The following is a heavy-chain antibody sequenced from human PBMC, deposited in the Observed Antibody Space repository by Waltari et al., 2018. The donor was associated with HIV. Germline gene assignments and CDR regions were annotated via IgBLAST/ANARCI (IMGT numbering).Heavy chain of an antibody. D-gene: IGHD5-18*01. CDR3: ARRGIQLWFYAFDI. CDR1: GGSISSGSYS. V-gene: IGHV4-61*02. J-gene: IGHJ3*02. Sequence: QVQLQESGPGLVKPSQTLSVTCTASGGSISSGSYSWSWIRQPDGKGLEWIGRIYTSGSTNYNPSLKSLVTISVDTSKNQFSLKLSSVTAADTAVYYCARRGIQLWFYAFDIWGQGTMVTVSS. CDR2: IYTSGST.